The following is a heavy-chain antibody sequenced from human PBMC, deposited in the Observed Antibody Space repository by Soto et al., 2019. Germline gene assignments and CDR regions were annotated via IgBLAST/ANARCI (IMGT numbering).Heavy chain of an antibody. CDR1: GGSISSGGYY. J-gene: IGHJ5*02. CDR2: IYYSGST. CDR3: ARAGVVPAANWFDP. D-gene: IGHD2-2*01. Sequence: SETLSLTCTVSGGSISSGGYYWSWIRQHPGKGLEWIGYIYYSGSTYYNPSLKSRVTISVDTSKNQFSLKLSSVTAADTAVYYCARAGVVPAANWFDPWGQGTLVTVSS. V-gene: IGHV4-31*03.